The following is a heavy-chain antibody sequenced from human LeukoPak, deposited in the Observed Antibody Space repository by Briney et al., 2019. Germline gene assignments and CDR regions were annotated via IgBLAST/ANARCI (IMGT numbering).Heavy chain of an antibody. J-gene: IGHJ6*02. D-gene: IGHD4-17*01. V-gene: IGHV4-4*07. CDR2: IYTSGST. Sequence: SETLSLTCTVSGGSISSYYWSWIRQPAGKGLEWIGRIYTSGSTNYNPSLKSRVTMSVDTSKNQFSLKLSSVTAADTAVYYCAREEFYDYGDYMAYYYYGMDVWGQGTTVTVSS. CDR3: AREEFYDYGDYMAYYYYGMDV. CDR1: GGSISSYY.